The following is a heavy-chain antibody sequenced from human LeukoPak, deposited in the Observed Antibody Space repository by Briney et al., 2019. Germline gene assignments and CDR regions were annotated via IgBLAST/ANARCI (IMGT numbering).Heavy chain of an antibody. J-gene: IGHJ4*02. CDR1: GGSISSYY. D-gene: IGHD2-15*01. CDR2: IYSSGST. CDR3: ARAGVVAAKYYFDY. V-gene: IGHV4-4*07. Sequence: PSETLSLTCTVSGGSISSYYWSWIRQPPGKGLEWIGRIYSSGSTNYNPSLKSRVTMSVDTSKNRFSLKLSSVTAADTAVYYCARAGVVAAKYYFDYWGQGTLVTVSS.